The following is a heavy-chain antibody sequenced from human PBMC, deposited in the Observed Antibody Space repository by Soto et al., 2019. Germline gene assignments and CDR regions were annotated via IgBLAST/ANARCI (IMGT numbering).Heavy chain of an antibody. CDR2: VHYSGNT. CDR1: GYSISSGYH. CDR3: ARVPLGYSSSHDFDF. J-gene: IGHJ4*02. Sequence: SETLSLTCTVSGYSISSGYHWAWIRQPPGKGLEWLGSVHYSGNTYYNPSLKSRLTLSFDNSKHQFSLKLSSVTAADTAVYYCARVPLGYSSSHDFDFWGQGAMVTVSS. D-gene: IGHD6-6*01. V-gene: IGHV4-38-2*02.